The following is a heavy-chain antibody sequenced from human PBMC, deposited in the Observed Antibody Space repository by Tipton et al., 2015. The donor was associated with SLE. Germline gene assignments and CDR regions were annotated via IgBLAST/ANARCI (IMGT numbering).Heavy chain of an antibody. Sequence: LSLTCSVSGASISSSNYYWVWIRQLPGKGLVWVSRINGDGRSTSHADSVKGRFTISRDNAKNTVFLQMNSLRADEDTAVYYCARAGRGETYYLDVWGKGTTVTVSS. J-gene: IGHJ6*03. D-gene: IGHD3-10*01. V-gene: IGHV3-74*01. CDR1: GASISSSNYY. CDR3: ARAGRGETYYLDV. CDR2: INGDGRST.